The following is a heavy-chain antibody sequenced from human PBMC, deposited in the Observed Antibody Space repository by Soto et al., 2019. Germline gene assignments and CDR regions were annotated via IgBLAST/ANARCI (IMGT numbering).Heavy chain of an antibody. V-gene: IGHV1-18*01. Sequence: GASVKVSCKSSDNTFTHYGINWVRQAPGQGLEWMGWISPYNGTTKYAEKFQGEMTMTTDTATSTAYMDLRSLRSDDTAVYYCARDGERDTGLNFYYYLHGMDAWGQGTRVTVSS. CDR2: ISPYNGTT. CDR1: DNTFTHYG. J-gene: IGHJ6*02. D-gene: IGHD1-1*01. CDR3: ARDGERDTGLNFYYYLHGMDA.